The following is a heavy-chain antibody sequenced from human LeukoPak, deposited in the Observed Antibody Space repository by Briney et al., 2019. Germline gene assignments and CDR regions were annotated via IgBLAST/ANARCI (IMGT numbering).Heavy chain of an antibody. CDR1: GFTFSSYW. CDR2: IKDDGSQK. D-gene: IGHD2-8*01. J-gene: IGHJ3*02. V-gene: IGHV3-7*01. Sequence: PGGSLGLSCAASGFTFSSYWMAWVRQAPGKGLEWVANIKDDGSQKYYVDSVKGRFTISRDNAENSLYLQMNSLRAEDTAVYYCARYKLYHGAFDIWGQGTMVTVSS. CDR3: ARYKLYHGAFDI.